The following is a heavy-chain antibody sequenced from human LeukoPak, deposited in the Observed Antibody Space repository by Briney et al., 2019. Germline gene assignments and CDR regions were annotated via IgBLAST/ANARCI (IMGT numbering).Heavy chain of an antibody. V-gene: IGHV3-53*01. D-gene: IGHD6-6*01. CDR3: AKGSIAAGKYYFDY. Sequence: GGSLRLSCAASGFTVSSNFMSWVRQAPGKGLEWISVTYTGGGTYYAESVRDRFTISRDNSKNTVYLQMNSLRAEDTALYYCAKGSIAAGKYYFDYWGQGTLVTVSS. CDR1: GFTVSSNF. CDR2: TYTGGGT. J-gene: IGHJ4*02.